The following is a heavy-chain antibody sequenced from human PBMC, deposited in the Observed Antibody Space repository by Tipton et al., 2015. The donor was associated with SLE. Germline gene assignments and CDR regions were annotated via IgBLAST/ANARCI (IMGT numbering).Heavy chain of an antibody. Sequence: QLVQSGGGLVQPGRSLRLSCTASGFTFGDYAMSWFRQAPGKGLEWVSYISSSGTTIYYADSVKGRFTISRDNSKNTLYLQMNSLRAEDTAVYYCAKDYPRGGGDYWGQGTLVTVSS. CDR2: ISSSGTTI. CDR3: AKDYPRGGGDY. V-gene: IGHV3-23*04. D-gene: IGHD3-16*01. CDR1: GFTFGDYA. J-gene: IGHJ4*02.